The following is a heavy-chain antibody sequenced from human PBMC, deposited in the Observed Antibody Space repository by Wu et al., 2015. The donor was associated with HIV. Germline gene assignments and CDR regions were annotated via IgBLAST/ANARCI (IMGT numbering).Heavy chain of an antibody. CDR2: INPNDGNT. Sequence: QVQLVQSGAEVKKPGASVKVSCRASGYRFTGYYVHWVRQAPGEGLEWMGWINPNDGNTVYSQKYQGRVSMTWDMSIYTAYMEMSGLTSDDTAVYYCASPXPALGYFSYYMDVWGQGTTVIVSS. D-gene: IGHD3-16*01. CDR1: GYRFTGYY. J-gene: IGHJ6*03. V-gene: IGHV1-2*02. CDR3: ASPXPALGYFSYYMDV.